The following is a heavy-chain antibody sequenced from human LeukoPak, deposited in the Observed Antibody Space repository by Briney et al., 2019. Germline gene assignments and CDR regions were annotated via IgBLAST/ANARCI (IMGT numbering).Heavy chain of an antibody. CDR3: ARLQLWFSY. CDR2: ISYDGSNK. D-gene: IGHD3-10*01. Sequence: SGGSLRLSCAASGFTFSSYAMHWVRQAPGKGLEWVAVISYDGSNKYYADSVKGRFTISRDNSKNTLYLQMNSLRAEDTAVYYCARLQLWFSYWGQGARVTVSS. V-gene: IGHV3-30-3*01. CDR1: GFTFSSYA. J-gene: IGHJ4*02.